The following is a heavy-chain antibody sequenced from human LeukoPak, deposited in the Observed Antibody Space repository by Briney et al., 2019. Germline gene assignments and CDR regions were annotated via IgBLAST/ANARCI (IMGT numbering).Heavy chain of an antibody. D-gene: IGHD3-3*01. CDR2: ISSSGSTI. J-gene: IGHJ4*02. CDR1: GFTFSSYE. CDR3: ARDDTTIFGVVIKGDY. V-gene: IGHV3-48*03. Sequence: GGSLRLSCAASGFTFSSYEMNWVRQAPGKGLDWVSYISSSGSTIYYADSVKGRFTISRDNAKNSLYLQMNSLRAEDTAVYYCARDDTTIFGVVIKGDYWGQGTLVTVSS.